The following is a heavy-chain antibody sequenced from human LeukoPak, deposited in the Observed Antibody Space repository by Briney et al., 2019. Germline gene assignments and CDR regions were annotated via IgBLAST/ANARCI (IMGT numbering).Heavy chain of an antibody. CDR2: INPSGGST. Sequence: ASVKVSCKXSGYTFTSYYMHWVRQAPGQGLEWMGRINPSGGSTSYAQKFQGRVTMTRDTSTSTVYMELSSLRSEDTAVYYCARDGYCSGGSCYSHWFDPWGQGTLVTVSS. CDR3: ARDGYCSGGSCYSHWFDP. J-gene: IGHJ5*02. V-gene: IGHV1-46*01. D-gene: IGHD2-15*01. CDR1: GYTFTSYY.